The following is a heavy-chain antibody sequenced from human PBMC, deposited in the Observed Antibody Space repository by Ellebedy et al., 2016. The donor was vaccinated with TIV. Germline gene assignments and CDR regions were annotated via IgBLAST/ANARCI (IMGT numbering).Heavy chain of an antibody. Sequence: ASVKVSCKASGYTFTGYYMHWVRQAPGQGLEWMGWINPNSGGTNYAQKFQGRVTMTRDTSISTAYMELSRLRSDDTAVYYCARARGILRDQTIEYGMDVWGQGTTVTVSS. D-gene: IGHD3-9*01. CDR3: ARARGILRDQTIEYGMDV. V-gene: IGHV1-2*02. J-gene: IGHJ6*02. CDR2: INPNSGGT. CDR1: GYTFTGYY.